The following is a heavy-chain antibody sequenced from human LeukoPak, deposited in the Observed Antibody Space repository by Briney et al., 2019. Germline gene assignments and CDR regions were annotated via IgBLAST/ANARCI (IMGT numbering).Heavy chain of an antibody. CDR1: GGSISSGSYY. V-gene: IGHV4-61*02. D-gene: IGHD3-10*01. Sequence: SETLSLTCTVSGGSISSGSYYWSWIRQPAGKGLEWIGRIYTSGSTNYNPSLKSRVTIPVDTSKNQFSLKLSSVTAADTAVYYCAGIYGSGSSFKFDPWGQGTLVTVSS. CDR3: AGIYGSGSSFKFDP. CDR2: IYTSGST. J-gene: IGHJ5*02.